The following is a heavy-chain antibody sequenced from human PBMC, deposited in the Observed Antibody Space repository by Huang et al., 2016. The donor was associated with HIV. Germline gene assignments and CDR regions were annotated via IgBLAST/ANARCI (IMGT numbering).Heavy chain of an antibody. CDR2: LSYDGRNK. CDR1: GFTFRSYP. J-gene: IGHJ4*02. V-gene: IGHV3-30-3*01. CDR3: GRGPYLADIVTTSGRIDY. D-gene: IGHD5-12*01. Sequence: QVQLVESGGGVAQPGRSLRLPCAASGFTFRSYPVHWVRQASGKGLEGVAVLSYDGRNKYYADSVKGRFTFSRDTSQNTVYLQMNSLRGEDTAVYYCGRGPYLADIVTTSGRIDYWGQGTLVTVSS.